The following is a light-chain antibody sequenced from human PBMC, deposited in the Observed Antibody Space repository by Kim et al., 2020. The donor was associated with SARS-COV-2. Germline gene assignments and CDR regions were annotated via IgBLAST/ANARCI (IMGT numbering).Light chain of an antibody. J-gene: IGLJ2*01. CDR1: SLRSYY. CDR2: GKN. V-gene: IGLV3-19*01. Sequence: DVRKSDRITSQGDSLRSYYETWYQQKAGQATILGIYGKNNRPAGIRDRFAGSSSGNTASLTITGKQAGDEADDYWNSRDSNDKEVFGGGTKLTVL. CDR3: NSRDSNDKEV.